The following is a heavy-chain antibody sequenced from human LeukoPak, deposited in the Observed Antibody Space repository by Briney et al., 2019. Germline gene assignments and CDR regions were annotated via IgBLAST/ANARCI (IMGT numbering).Heavy chain of an antibody. V-gene: IGHV3-23*01. CDR2: ISGSGGST. CDR1: GFTFSSYA. Sequence: PGGSLRLSCAASGFTFSSYAMSWVRQAPGKGLEWVSGISGSGGSTYYADSVKGRFTISRDNSKNTLYLQMNNLRAEDTAVYYCAKVRYTSSLGGYYYGMDVWGQGTTVTVSS. J-gene: IGHJ6*02. CDR3: AKVRYTSSLGGYYYGMDV. D-gene: IGHD3-16*02.